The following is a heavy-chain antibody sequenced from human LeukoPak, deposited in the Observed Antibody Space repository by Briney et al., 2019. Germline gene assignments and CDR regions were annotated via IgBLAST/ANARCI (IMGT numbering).Heavy chain of an antibody. CDR1: GFTFSGYA. J-gene: IGHJ6*02. CDR3: VRDPLPIYGDVSYYSSGLDV. Sequence: TGGSLRLSCAASGFTFSGYAMHWVRQPPGKGLEWVSVIYSGGNTYYADSVKGRFTISRDNSKNTLYLRMTGLRGEDTAVYYCVRDPLPIYGDVSYYSSGLDVWGQGTTVAVSS. D-gene: IGHD4-17*01. V-gene: IGHV3-66*01. CDR2: IYSGGNT.